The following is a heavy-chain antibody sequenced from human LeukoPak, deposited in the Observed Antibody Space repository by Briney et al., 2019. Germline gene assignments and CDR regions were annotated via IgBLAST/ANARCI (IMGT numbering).Heavy chain of an antibody. J-gene: IGHJ6*02. CDR1: GYTFTGYY. CDR3: ARVIAVAGTKYYGMDV. CDR2: INPNSGGT. V-gene: IGHV1-2*02. D-gene: IGHD6-19*01. Sequence: ASVKVSCKASGYTFTGYYMHWVRQAPGQGLEWMGWINPNSGGTNYAQKFQGRVTMTRDTSISTAYMELSRVRSDDTAVYYGARVIAVAGTKYYGMDVWGQGTTVTVSS.